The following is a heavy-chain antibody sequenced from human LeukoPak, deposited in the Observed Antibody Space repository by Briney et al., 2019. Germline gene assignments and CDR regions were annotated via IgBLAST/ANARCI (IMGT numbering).Heavy chain of an antibody. CDR3: ARGRSRMYYYDSSGYYF. D-gene: IGHD3-22*01. V-gene: IGHV4-61*02. CDR2: IYTSGST. J-gene: IGHJ4*02. Sequence: PSQTLSLTCTVSGGSISSGSYYWSWIRQPAGKGLEWIGRIYTSGSTNYNPSLKSRVTISVDTSKNQFSLKLSSVTAADTAVYYCARGRSRMYYYDSSGYYFWGQGTLVTVSS. CDR1: GGSISSGSYY.